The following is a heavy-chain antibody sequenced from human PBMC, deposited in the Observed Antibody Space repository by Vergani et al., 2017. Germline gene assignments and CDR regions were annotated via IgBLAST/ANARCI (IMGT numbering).Heavy chain of an antibody. CDR1: GYSIGSGFY. CDR2: IHNRGKT. Sequence: QVRLEESGPGLVKPSETLSLTCSVSGYSIGSGFYWAWIRQSPGEGLQWLTSIHNRGKTYHNPSLKSRVSVSLDTSQNRFSHNQTSVTATDTAVYYCARSQGDYWYFDLWGPGSLVTVSS. CDR3: ARSQGDYWYFDL. J-gene: IGHJ2*01. V-gene: IGHV4-38-2*01. D-gene: IGHD2-21*01.